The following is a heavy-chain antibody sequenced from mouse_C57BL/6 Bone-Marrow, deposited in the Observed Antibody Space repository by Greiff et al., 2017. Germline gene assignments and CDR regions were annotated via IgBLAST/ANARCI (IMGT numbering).Heavy chain of an antibody. V-gene: IGHV1-76*01. Sequence: LQESGAELVRPGASVKLSCKASGYTFTDYYINWVKQRPGQGLEWIARIYPGSGNTYYNEKFKGKATLTAEKSSSTAYMQLSSLTSEDSAVYFCAREDYWGQGTSVTVSS. CDR3: AREDY. CDR1: GYTFTDYY. CDR2: IYPGSGNT. J-gene: IGHJ4*01.